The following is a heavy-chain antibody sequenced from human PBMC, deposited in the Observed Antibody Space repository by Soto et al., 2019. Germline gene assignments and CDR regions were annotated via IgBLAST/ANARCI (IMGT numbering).Heavy chain of an antibody. CDR2: ISAYNGNT. CDR3: AGAGYGVEAAFDI. D-gene: IGHD2-8*01. Sequence: QVQLVQSGAEVKKPGASVKVSCKASGYTFTSYGISWVRQAPGQGLEWMGWISAYNGNTNYAQKLQGRVTMTTDTPTRKAKMERRSMESDETAVYYGAGAGYGVEAAFDIWGQGTMVTVSS. V-gene: IGHV1-18*01. J-gene: IGHJ3*02. CDR1: GYTFTSYG.